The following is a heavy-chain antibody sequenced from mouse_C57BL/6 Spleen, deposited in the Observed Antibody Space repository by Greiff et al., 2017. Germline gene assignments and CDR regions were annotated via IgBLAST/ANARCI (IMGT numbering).Heavy chain of an antibody. Sequence: VQLQQPGAELVRPGSSVKLSCKASGYTFTSYWMRWVKQRPIQGLEWIGNIDPSDSETHYNQKFKDKATLTVDKSSSTAYMQLSSLTSEDSAVYYCARFDYYGSSYGDYWGQGTSVTVSS. CDR3: ARFDYYGSSYGDY. D-gene: IGHD1-1*01. CDR1: GYTFTSYW. CDR2: IDPSDSET. V-gene: IGHV1-52*01. J-gene: IGHJ4*01.